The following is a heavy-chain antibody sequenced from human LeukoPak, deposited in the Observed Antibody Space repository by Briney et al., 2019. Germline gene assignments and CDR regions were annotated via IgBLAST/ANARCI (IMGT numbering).Heavy chain of an antibody. D-gene: IGHD1-26*01. CDR3: ARDGASNGDWFDP. Sequence: EASVKVSCKASGYTFTSYYMHWVRQAPGQGLEWMGIINPSGCSTSYAQKFQGRVTMTRDTSTSTVYMELSSLRSEDTAVYYCARDGASNGDWFDPWGQGTLVTVSS. CDR2: INPSGCST. J-gene: IGHJ5*02. CDR1: GYTFTSYY. V-gene: IGHV1-46*01.